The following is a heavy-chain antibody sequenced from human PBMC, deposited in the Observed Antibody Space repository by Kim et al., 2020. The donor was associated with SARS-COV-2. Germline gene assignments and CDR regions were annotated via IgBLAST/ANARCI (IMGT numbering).Heavy chain of an antibody. V-gene: IGHV1-69*10. J-gene: IGHJ5*02. Sequence: SVKVSCKASGCTFTSYAISWVRQAPGQGLEWMGWIIPNLGIANYAQNFQGRVTITADKSTSTAYMEMSSLRSEDTAVYYCARDPVGLCRNPSPDWFDPWGQGTLVTVSS. CDR2: IIPNLGIA. CDR3: ARDPVGLCRNPSPDWFDP. D-gene: IGHD2-2*01. CDR1: GCTFTSYA.